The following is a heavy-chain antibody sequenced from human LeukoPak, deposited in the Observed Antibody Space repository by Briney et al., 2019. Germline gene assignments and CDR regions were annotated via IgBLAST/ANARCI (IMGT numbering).Heavy chain of an antibody. CDR2: VNPNSGHT. Sequence: ASVKVSCKASGYTFINYDINWVRQATGQGLEWMGWVNPNSGHTGYAQKFQGRVTITRSTSINTAYMELSSLRSEDTAVYYCATRTPLIRGIIRTYFYLGMDVWGQGTTVIVSS. CDR3: ATRTPLIRGIIRTYFYLGMDV. J-gene: IGHJ6*02. V-gene: IGHV1-8*03. CDR1: GYTFINYD. D-gene: IGHD3-10*01.